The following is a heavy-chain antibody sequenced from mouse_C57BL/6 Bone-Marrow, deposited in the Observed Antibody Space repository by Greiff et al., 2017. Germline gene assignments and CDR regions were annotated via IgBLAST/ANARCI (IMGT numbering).Heavy chain of an antibody. CDR1: GYTFTDYY. V-gene: IGHV1-26*01. CDR3: ARRIYYYGSSYGGFAY. Sequence: EVQLQQSGPELVKPGASVKISCKASGYTFTDYYMNWVKQSHGKSLEWIGDINPNNGGTSYNQKFKGKATLTVDKSSSTAYMELRSLTSEDSAVYYCARRIYYYGSSYGGFAYWGQGTLVTVSA. J-gene: IGHJ3*01. CDR2: INPNNGGT. D-gene: IGHD1-1*01.